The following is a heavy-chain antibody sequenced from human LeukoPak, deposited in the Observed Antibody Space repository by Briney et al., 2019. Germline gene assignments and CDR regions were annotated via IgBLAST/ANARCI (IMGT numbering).Heavy chain of an antibody. D-gene: IGHD3-3*01. Sequence: GGSLRLSCAAFGFTVSSNYMSWVRQAPGKGLEWVSVIYSGVRTYYADSVKGRFTISRDNSKNTLYLQMNSLRAEDTAVYYCAREYTPYYDFWSGAPAAYYYGMDVWGQGTTVTVSS. V-gene: IGHV3-66*01. CDR1: GFTVSSNY. CDR2: IYSGVRT. CDR3: AREYTPYYDFWSGAPAAYYYGMDV. J-gene: IGHJ6*02.